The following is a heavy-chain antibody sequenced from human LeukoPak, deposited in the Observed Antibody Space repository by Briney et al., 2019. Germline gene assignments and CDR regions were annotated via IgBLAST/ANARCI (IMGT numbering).Heavy chain of an antibody. CDR1: GYTFTAYY. CDR2: INPNSGGT. D-gene: IGHD6-25*01. CDR3: ARDVQGQRLKDY. V-gene: IGHV1-2*02. J-gene: IGHJ4*02. Sequence: ASVKVSCKASGYTFTAYYRQWMRQAPGQGLELMGWINPNSGGTNYAQKFQGRVTMTRDTSISTAYMELSRLGSDDTAVYYCARDVQGQRLKDYWGQGTLVTVSS.